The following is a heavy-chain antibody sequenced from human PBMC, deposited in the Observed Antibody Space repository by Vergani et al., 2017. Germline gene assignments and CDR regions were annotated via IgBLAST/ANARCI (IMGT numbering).Heavy chain of an antibody. CDR3: ARDSLAAHYYYGMDV. CDR1: GYTLTELS. Sequence: QVQLVQSGAEVKKPGASVKVSCKVSGYTLTELSMHWVRQAPGKGLEWMGGFDPEDGETIYAQKFQGRVTISVDTSKNQFSLKLSSVTAADTAVYYCARDSLAAHYYYGMDVWGQGTTVTVSS. J-gene: IGHJ6*02. D-gene: IGHD3-16*01. CDR2: FDPEDGET. V-gene: IGHV1-24*01.